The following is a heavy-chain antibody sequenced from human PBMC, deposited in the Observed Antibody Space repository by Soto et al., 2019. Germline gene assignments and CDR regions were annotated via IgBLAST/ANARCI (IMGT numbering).Heavy chain of an antibody. Sequence: QVQLVQSGTEVKKPGASVKVSCKASGYTFSSYGISWVRQAPGQGLEWMGWISGYNGNRKYAQELQGRVTMTTDTSTSTAYMELRSLRSDDTAVDYCARESRGNSFGSGDYWGQGTLVTVSS. CDR3: ARESRGNSFGSGDY. J-gene: IGHJ4*02. CDR2: ISGYNGNR. D-gene: IGHD5-18*01. V-gene: IGHV1-18*01. CDR1: GYTFSSYG.